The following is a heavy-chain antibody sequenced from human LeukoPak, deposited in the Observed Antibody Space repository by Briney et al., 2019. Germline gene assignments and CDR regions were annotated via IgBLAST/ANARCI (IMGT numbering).Heavy chain of an antibody. D-gene: IGHD3-9*01. CDR2: MNPNSGNT. Sequence: GASVKVSCKASGYTFTSYDINWVRQATGQGLEWMGWMNPNSGNTGYAQKFQGRVTMTRNTSISTAYMELSSLRSEDTAVYYCARGPYDILTGYNYGMDVWGQGTTVTVSS. CDR3: ARGPYDILTGYNYGMDV. J-gene: IGHJ6*02. CDR1: GYTFTSYD. V-gene: IGHV1-8*01.